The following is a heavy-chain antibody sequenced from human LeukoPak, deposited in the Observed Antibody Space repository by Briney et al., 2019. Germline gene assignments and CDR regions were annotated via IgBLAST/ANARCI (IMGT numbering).Heavy chain of an antibody. J-gene: IGHJ3*01. D-gene: IGHD6-13*01. CDR2: ISVYNGVT. V-gene: IGHV1-18*01. CDR1: GYTFNSYG. CDR3: ARVWYPPDAFDF. Sequence: ASVKVSCKASGYTFNSYGITLVRQAPGQGLEWVGWISVYNGVTKFAQKVQDRVTMTTDTSTNIAYMELRNLRSDDTAVYYCARVWYPPDAFDFWGQGTMVTVSS.